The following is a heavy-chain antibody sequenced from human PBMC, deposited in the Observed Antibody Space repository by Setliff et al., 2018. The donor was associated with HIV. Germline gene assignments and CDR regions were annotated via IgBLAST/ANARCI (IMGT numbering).Heavy chain of an antibody. CDR2: ITADHGNP. V-gene: IGHV1-3*01. J-gene: IGHJ1*01. Sequence: GASVKVSCKASGYTFTNSAMHWARQAPGQRLEWMGWITADHGNPKYSQKFQGRVTITRDTSASTVYMELSSLRSDDTAVYYCVRAYDQDFQHWGQGTVVTVSS. D-gene: IGHD3-22*01. CDR1: GYTFTNSA. CDR3: VRAYDQDFQH.